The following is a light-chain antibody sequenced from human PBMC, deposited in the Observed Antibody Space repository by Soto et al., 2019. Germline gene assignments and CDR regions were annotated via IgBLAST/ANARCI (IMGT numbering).Light chain of an antibody. J-gene: IGLJ2*01. Sequence: QSALTQPASVSGSPEQSITISCTGTSSDVGGYNYVSWYQQHPGKAPKLMIYEVSNRPSGVSNRFSGSKSGNTASLTISGLQAEDEADYYCSSYTSSSTPVVFGGGTQLTVL. CDR1: SSDVGGYNY. CDR2: EVS. V-gene: IGLV2-14*01. CDR3: SSYTSSSTPVV.